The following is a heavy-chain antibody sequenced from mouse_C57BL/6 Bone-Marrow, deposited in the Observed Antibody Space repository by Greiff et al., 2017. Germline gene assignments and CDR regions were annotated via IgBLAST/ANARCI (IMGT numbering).Heavy chain of an antibody. Sequence: VQLQQSGPELVKPGASVKLSCKASGYTFTSYDINWVKQRPGQGLEWIGWFYPRDGSTKYNEKFKGKATLTVDTSSSTAYMELHSLTSEDSAVYFCARDYVSSYWYFDVWGTGTTVTVSS. CDR3: ARDYVSSYWYFDV. V-gene: IGHV1-85*01. CDR2: FYPRDGST. CDR1: GYTFTSYD. J-gene: IGHJ1*03. D-gene: IGHD1-1*01.